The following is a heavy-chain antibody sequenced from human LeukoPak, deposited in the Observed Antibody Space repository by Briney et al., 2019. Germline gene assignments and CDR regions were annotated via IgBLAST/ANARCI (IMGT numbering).Heavy chain of an antibody. CDR1: GSSFTSYW. D-gene: IGHD3-10*01. CDR2: IYPGDSDT. CDR3: ARGGYGSGSYWRPYDY. Sequence: GESLQISCKGSGSSFTSYWIGWVRPMPGKGLEWMGIIYPGDSDTRYSPSFQGQVTISADKSISTAYLQWSSLKASDTAIYYCARGGYGSGSYWRPYDYWGQGTLVTVSS. J-gene: IGHJ4*02. V-gene: IGHV5-51*01.